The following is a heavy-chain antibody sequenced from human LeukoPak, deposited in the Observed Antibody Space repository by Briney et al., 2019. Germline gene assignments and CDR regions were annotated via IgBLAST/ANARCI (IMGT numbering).Heavy chain of an antibody. CDR3: ARDRGYVPDC. CDR2: IQSDGSTT. D-gene: IGHD5-12*01. J-gene: IGHJ4*02. Sequence: GGSLRLSCAASGFTFSSYLMHCVRQTPGKGLVWVSGIQSDGSTTTYADFVEGRFTISRDNAKNTLFLQMNSLRAEDTAVYYCARDRGYVPDCWGRGTLVTVSS. V-gene: IGHV3-74*03. CDR1: GFTFSSYL.